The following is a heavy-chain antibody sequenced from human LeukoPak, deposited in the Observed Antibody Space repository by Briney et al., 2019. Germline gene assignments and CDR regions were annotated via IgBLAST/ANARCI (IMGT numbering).Heavy chain of an antibody. V-gene: IGHV3-23*01. CDR2: ISGSGGST. Sequence: GGSLRLSCAASGFTFSSYAMSWVRQAPGKGLEWVSAISGSGGSTYYADSVKGRFTISRDNSKNTLYLQMNSLRAEDTAVYYCAKEGRYSSSWYQGDYFDYWGQGTLVTVSA. J-gene: IGHJ4*02. CDR3: AKEGRYSSSWYQGDYFDY. D-gene: IGHD6-13*01. CDR1: GFTFSSYA.